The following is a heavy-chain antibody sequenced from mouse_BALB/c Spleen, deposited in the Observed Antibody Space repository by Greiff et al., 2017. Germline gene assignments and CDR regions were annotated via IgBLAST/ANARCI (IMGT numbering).Heavy chain of an antibody. J-gene: IGHJ2*01. V-gene: IGHV1S56*01. D-gene: IGHD1-2*01. CDR3: ARWSRELRLHDY. Sequence: QVQLQQSGPELVKPGASVRISCKASGYTFTSYYIHWVKQRPGQGLEWIGWIYPGNVNTKYNEKFKGKATLTADKSSSTAYMQLSSLTSEDSAVYFCARWSRELRLHDYWGQGTTLTVSS. CDR1: GYTFTSYY. CDR2: IYPGNVNT.